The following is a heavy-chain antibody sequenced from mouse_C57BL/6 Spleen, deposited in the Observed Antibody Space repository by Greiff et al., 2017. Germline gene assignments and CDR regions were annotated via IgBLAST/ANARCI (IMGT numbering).Heavy chain of an antibody. D-gene: IGHD4-1*01. Sequence: QVQLQQPGAELVKPGASVKMSCKASGYTFTSYWITWVKQRPGQGLEWIGHIYPGSGSTNYNEKFKSKATLTVDTSSSTAYMQLSSLTSEDSAVYYCARRNWDSFCFAYWGQGTLVTVSA. CDR3: ARRNWDSFCFAY. V-gene: IGHV1-55*01. CDR1: GYTFTSYW. CDR2: IYPGSGST. J-gene: IGHJ3*01.